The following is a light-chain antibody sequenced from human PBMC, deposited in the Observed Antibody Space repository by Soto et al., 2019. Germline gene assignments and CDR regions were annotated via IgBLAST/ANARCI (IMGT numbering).Light chain of an antibody. CDR1: SSDIGSYNY. V-gene: IGLV2-14*01. CDR3: SSYTTSDTHV. CDR2: EVR. Sequence: QSALTQPASVSGSPGQSITISCTGTSSDIGSYNYVAWYQQFPGKTPKLIIYEVRNRPSGVSFRFSGSKSGNTASLTISGLQAADEADFYCSSYTTSDTHVFGSGTKLTVL. J-gene: IGLJ1*01.